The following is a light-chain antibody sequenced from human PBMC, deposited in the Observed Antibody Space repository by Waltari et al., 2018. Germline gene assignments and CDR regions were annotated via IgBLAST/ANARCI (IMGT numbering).Light chain of an antibody. CDR3: SSFTSSATWV. Sequence: QSALTQPASLSGSPRQSITISCTGTKSDIGGYNYVSWYQHHSGQAPKLMIFGGSARPSAGSNRFPGSKSGNTASLTISELQADDEADYYCSSFTSSATWVFGGGTKLTVL. CDR1: KSDIGGYNY. J-gene: IGLJ3*02. CDR2: GGS. V-gene: IGLV2-14*03.